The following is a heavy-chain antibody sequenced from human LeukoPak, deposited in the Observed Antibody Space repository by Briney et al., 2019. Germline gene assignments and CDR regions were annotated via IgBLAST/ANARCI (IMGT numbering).Heavy chain of an antibody. V-gene: IGHV1-18*01. CDR3: AREGGTVTTDGVLDY. CDR1: GYTFTSYG. Sequence: ASVKVSCKASGYTFTSYGVNWVRQAPGQGLEWMGWISGNSINTRYAQKLQGRVLMTTDTSTNTAYMELRSLKSDDTAVYYCAREGGTVTTDGVLDYWGQGTLVTVSS. CDR2: ISGNSINT. D-gene: IGHD4-17*01. J-gene: IGHJ4*02.